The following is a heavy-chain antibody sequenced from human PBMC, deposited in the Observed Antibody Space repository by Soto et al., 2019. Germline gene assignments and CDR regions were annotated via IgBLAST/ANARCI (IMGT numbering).Heavy chain of an antibody. Sequence: ASVKVSRKASGYTFTSYAMHWVRQAPGQRLEWMGWINAGNGNTKYSQKFQGRVTITRDTSASTAYMELSSLRSEDTAVYYCARNGIAAAYTNWFDPWGQGTLVTVSS. CDR3: ARNGIAAAYTNWFDP. CDR1: GYTFTSYA. D-gene: IGHD6-13*01. J-gene: IGHJ5*02. CDR2: INAGNGNT. V-gene: IGHV1-3*01.